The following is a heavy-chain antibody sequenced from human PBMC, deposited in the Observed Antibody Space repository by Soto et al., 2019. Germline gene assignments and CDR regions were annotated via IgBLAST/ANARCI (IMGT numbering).Heavy chain of an antibody. D-gene: IGHD1-26*01. CDR2: ISYDGSNK. Sequence: PGGSLRLSCAASGFTFSSYGMHWVRQAPGKGLEWVAVISYDGSNKYYADSVKGRFTISRDNSKNTLYLQMNSLRAEDTAVYYCAKETSSGAPDYWGQGTLVTVPS. V-gene: IGHV3-30*18. CDR3: AKETSSGAPDY. CDR1: GFTFSSYG. J-gene: IGHJ4*02.